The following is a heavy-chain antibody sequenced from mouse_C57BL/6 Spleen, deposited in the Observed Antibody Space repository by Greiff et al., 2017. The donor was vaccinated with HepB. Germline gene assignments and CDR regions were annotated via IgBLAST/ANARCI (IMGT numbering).Heavy chain of an antibody. J-gene: IGHJ1*03. CDR1: GYTFTSYW. V-gene: IGHV1-53*01. Sequence: QVQLQQPGTELVKPGASVKLSCKASGYTFTSYWMHWVKQRPGQGLEWIGNINPSNGGTNYNEKFKSKATLTVDKSSSTAYMQLSSLTSEDSAVYYCARYTTVVAYWYFDVWGTGTTVTVSS. CDR3: ARYTTVVAYWYFDV. D-gene: IGHD1-1*01. CDR2: INPSNGGT.